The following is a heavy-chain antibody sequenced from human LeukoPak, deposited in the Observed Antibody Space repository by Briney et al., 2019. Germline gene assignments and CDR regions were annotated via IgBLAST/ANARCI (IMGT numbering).Heavy chain of an antibody. J-gene: IGHJ4*02. D-gene: IGHD3-10*01. CDR1: GFTFSDYY. V-gene: IGHV3-11*04. CDR2: ISSSGNII. Sequence: KPGGSLRLSCAASGFTFSDYYMSWIRQAPGKGLEWLSYISSSGNIIYYTDSVKGRFTISRDNAKNSLYLQMNSLRAEDTALYYCARDRSPGNFDYWGQGTLVTVSS. CDR3: ARDRSPGNFDY.